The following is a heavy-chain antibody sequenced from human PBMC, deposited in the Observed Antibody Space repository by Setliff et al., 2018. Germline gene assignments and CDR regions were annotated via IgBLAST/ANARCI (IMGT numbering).Heavy chain of an antibody. Sequence: ASVKVSCKASGYTFTRYYMYWVRQAPGQGLEWMGIINVSGGSTSYAQKFQGRVTMTRDTSTSTIYMELASLTSEDTAVYYCARIGPSNWGIRGYNWLDPWGQGTLVTVPQ. D-gene: IGHD6-13*01. CDR3: ARIGPSNWGIRGYNWLDP. CDR1: GYTFTRYY. V-gene: IGHV1-46*01. J-gene: IGHJ5*02. CDR2: INVSGGST.